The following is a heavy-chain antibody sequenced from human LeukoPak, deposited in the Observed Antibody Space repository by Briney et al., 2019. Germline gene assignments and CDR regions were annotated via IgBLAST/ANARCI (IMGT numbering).Heavy chain of an antibody. V-gene: IGHV3-20*04. CDR2: INWIGGST. CDR3: ARGGGGIAAGYYMDV. CDR1: GFTFDDYG. D-gene: IGHD6-25*01. J-gene: IGHJ6*03. Sequence: GGSLRLSCAASGFTFDDYGMSWVRQAPGKGLEWVSDINWIGGSTGYADSVKGRFTISRDNTKNSLYSQMNSLRAEDTALYYCARGGGGIAAGYYMDVWGKGTTVTVSS.